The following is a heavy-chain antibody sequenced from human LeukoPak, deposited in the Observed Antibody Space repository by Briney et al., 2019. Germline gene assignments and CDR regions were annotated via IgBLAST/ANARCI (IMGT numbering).Heavy chain of an antibody. V-gene: IGHV4-59*12. CDR2: IYYSGST. CDR1: GASINTYF. J-gene: IGHJ4*02. D-gene: IGHD3-3*01. Sequence: SETLSLTCTVSGASINTYFWSWFRQPAGKGLEWIGYIYYSGSTNYNPSLKSRVTISVDTSKNQFSLKLSSVTAADTAVYYCARGSITIFGVVIIPEDYWGQGTLVTVSS. CDR3: ARGSITIFGVVIIPEDY.